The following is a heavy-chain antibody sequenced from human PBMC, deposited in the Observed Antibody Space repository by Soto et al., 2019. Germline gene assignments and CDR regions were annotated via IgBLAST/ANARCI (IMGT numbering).Heavy chain of an antibody. V-gene: IGHV1-3*01. CDR1: GYTFTGYA. J-gene: IGHJ3*02. CDR2: INAGNGNT. D-gene: IGHD3-10*01. Sequence: ASVTVSCKASGYTFTGYAMHWVRQAPGQRLEWMGWINAGNGNTEYSQKFQGRVTITRDTSASTAYMELSSLRSEDTVVYYCARVWGGAFDIWGQGTMVTVS. CDR3: ARVWGGAFDI.